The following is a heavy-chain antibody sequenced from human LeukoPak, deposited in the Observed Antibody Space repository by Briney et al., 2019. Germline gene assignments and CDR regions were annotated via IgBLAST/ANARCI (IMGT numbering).Heavy chain of an antibody. CDR2: ISSSSSYI. V-gene: IGHV3-21*01. J-gene: IGHJ4*02. CDR3: ARGSRDGYNSDY. Sequence: GGSLRLSCAASGFTFSSYWMHWVRQAPGKGLEWVSSISSSSSYIYYADSVKGRFTISRDNAKNSLHLQMNSLRAEDTAVYYCARGSRDGYNSDYWGQGTLVTVSS. D-gene: IGHD5-24*01. CDR1: GFTFSSYW.